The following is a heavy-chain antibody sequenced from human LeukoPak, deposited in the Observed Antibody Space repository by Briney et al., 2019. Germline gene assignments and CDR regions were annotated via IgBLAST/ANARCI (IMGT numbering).Heavy chain of an antibody. V-gene: IGHV3-7*01. Sequence: PGGSLRLSXAASGFTFSSYWMSWVRQAPGKGLEWVANIKQDGSEKYYVDSVKGRFTISRDNAKNSLYLQMNSLRAEDTAVYYCARVTKGYYDFWRGQGTLVTVSS. CDR1: GFTFSSYW. D-gene: IGHD3-3*01. CDR3: ARVTKGYYDFW. CDR2: IKQDGSEK. J-gene: IGHJ4*02.